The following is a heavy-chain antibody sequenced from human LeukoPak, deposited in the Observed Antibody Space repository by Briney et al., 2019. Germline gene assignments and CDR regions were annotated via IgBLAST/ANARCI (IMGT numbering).Heavy chain of an antibody. CDR1: GFTFSDYY. J-gene: IGHJ3*02. D-gene: IGHD5-12*01. CDR2: ISSSSSYT. V-gene: IGHV3-11*06. CDR3: ARDKSGYDAFDI. Sequence: GGSLTLSCAASGFTFSDYYMSWIRQAPGKGLERVSYISSSSSYTNYADSVKGRFTISRDNAKNSLYLQMNSLRAEDTAVYYCARDKSGYDAFDIWGQGTMVTVSS.